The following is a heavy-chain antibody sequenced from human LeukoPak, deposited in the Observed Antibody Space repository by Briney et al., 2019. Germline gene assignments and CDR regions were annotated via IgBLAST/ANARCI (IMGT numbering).Heavy chain of an antibody. J-gene: IGHJ4*02. V-gene: IGHV1-18*01. Sequence: ASVKVSCKASGSTFTSYGISWVRQAPGQGLEWMGWISAYNGNTNYAQKLQGRVTMTTDTSTSTAYMELRSLRSDDTAVYYWAREGGDYYDSSGYYYWGQGTLVTVSS. CDR3: AREGGDYYDSSGYYY. CDR2: ISAYNGNT. CDR1: GSTFTSYG. D-gene: IGHD3-22*01.